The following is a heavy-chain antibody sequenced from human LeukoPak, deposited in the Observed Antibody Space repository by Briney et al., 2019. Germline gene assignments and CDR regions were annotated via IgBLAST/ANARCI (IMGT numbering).Heavy chain of an antibody. J-gene: IGHJ6*02. V-gene: IGHV4-59*13. D-gene: IGHD3-22*01. CDR3: ARGYYYDSSGYYSGWGGYYYYGMDV. CDR2: IYYGGST. Sequence: PSETLSLTCTVSGGSISSYYWILIRQPPGKGLEWIGNIYYGGSTNYNPSLKSRVTISVDTSKNQFSLKLSSVTAADTAVYYCARGYYYDSSGYYSGWGGYYYYGMDVWGQGTTVTVSS. CDR1: GGSISSYY.